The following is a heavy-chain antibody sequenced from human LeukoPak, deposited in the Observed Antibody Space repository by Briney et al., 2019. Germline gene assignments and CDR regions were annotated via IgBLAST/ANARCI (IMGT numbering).Heavy chain of an antibody. Sequence: PGGSLRLSCEASGFTFSSSGMHWVRQAPGKGLEWVAVILYNGSNKYYADSVKGRFTISRDNSKNTLYLQMNSLRVEDTAVYYCARDGPAVTTDQFDYWGQGTLVTVSS. CDR1: GFTFSSSG. V-gene: IGHV3-33*01. CDR3: ARDGPAVTTDQFDY. CDR2: ILYNGSNK. D-gene: IGHD4-17*01. J-gene: IGHJ4*02.